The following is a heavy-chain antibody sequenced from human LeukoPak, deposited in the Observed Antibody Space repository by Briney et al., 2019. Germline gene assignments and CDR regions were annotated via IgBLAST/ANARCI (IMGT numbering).Heavy chain of an antibody. D-gene: IGHD6-13*01. CDR1: GFTFSNYA. CDR2: FSGSGGNT. J-gene: IGHJ4*02. V-gene: IGHV3-23*01. CDR3: AKTGGIAAAH. Sequence: GGSLRLSCAASGFTFSNYAMHWVRQAPGKGLEWVSSFSGSGGNTYYADSVKARFTVSRDNSKNTLYLQMNSLRAEDTALYYCAKTGGIAAAHWGQGTLVTVSS.